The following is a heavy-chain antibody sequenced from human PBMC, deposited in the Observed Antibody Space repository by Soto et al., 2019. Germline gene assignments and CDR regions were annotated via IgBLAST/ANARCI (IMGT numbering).Heavy chain of an antibody. Sequence: ASVKVSCKASGYTFTGYYMHWVRQAPGQGLAWMGWINPNSGGTNYAQKLQGRDTMTRDTSISTAYMELSRLRSDDTAVYYCARDTPLYDSSGYYPYYYYYYGMDVWGQGTTVTVSS. J-gene: IGHJ6*02. D-gene: IGHD3-22*01. CDR1: GYTFTGYY. CDR3: ARDTPLYDSSGYYPYYYYYYGMDV. V-gene: IGHV1-2*02. CDR2: INPNSGGT.